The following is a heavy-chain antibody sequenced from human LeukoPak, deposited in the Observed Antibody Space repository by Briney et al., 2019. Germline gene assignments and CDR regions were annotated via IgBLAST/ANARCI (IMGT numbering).Heavy chain of an antibody. CDR1: GGSISSGSYY. J-gene: IGHJ6*03. Sequence: SETLSLTCTVSGGSISSGSYYWSWIRQPAGQGLEWIRRIYTSGSTNYNPSLKSRVTISVDTSKNQFSLKLSSVTAADTAVYYCARAPLYYYYMDVWGKGTTVTVSS. V-gene: IGHV4-61*02. CDR3: ARAPLYYYYMDV. CDR2: IYTSGST.